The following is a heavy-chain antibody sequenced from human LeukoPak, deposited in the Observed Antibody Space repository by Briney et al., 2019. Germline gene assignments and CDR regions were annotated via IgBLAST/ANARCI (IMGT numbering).Heavy chain of an antibody. Sequence: ASVRVSCKASGYTFTGSHMHWVRLAPGQGREWMGWINPNTGDTHYAQKFQGRVTLTRDTSITTVYMELSRLTSDDTAIFYCAVAPGDYWGQGTLVTVSS. V-gene: IGHV1-2*02. CDR3: AVAPGDY. D-gene: IGHD2-21*01. J-gene: IGHJ4*02. CDR2: INPNTGDT. CDR1: GYTFTGSH.